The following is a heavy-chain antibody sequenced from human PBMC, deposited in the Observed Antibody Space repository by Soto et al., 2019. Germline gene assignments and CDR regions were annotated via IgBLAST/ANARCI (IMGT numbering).Heavy chain of an antibody. J-gene: IGHJ3*02. CDR1: GGSVSSGSYY. Sequence: QVQLQESGPGLVKPSETLSLTCTVSGGSVSSGSYYWSWIRQPPGKGLEWIVYIYYSGSTNHNPSLKSRFTISVDTSKNQFSLKLTSVTAADTAVYYCARDRSSYGGGPDAFDIWGQGTMVTVSS. CDR2: IYYSGST. D-gene: IGHD4-17*01. CDR3: ARDRSSYGGGPDAFDI. V-gene: IGHV4-61*01.